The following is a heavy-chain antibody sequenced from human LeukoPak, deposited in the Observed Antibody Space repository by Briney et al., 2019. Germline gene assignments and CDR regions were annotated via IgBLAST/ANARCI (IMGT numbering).Heavy chain of an antibody. D-gene: IGHD3-3*01. CDR3: AREVKQYYDFWSGYYRWGDYYYYYMDV. CDR2: TNTNTGNP. Sequence: ASVKVSCKASGGTFSSYAISWVRQAPGQGLEWMGWTNTNTGNPTYAQGFTGRFVFSLDTSVSTAYLQISSLKAEDTAVYYCAREVKQYYDFWSGYYRWGDYYYYYMDVWGKGTTVTVSS. J-gene: IGHJ6*03. V-gene: IGHV7-4-1*02. CDR1: GGTFSSYA.